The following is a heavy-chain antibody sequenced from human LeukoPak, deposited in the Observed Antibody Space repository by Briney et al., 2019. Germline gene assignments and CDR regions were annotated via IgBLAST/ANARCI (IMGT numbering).Heavy chain of an antibody. CDR1: GGSFSGYY. V-gene: IGHV4-34*01. CDR2: INHSGST. D-gene: IGHD3-22*01. CDR3: ARVQRYYDSSGPAITYYFDY. J-gene: IGHJ4*02. Sequence: SETLSLTCAVYGGSFSGYYRSWIRQPPGKGLEWIGEINHSGSTNYNPSLKSRVTISVDTSKNQFSLKLSSVTAADTAVYYCARVQRYYDSSGPAITYYFDYWGQGTLVTVSS.